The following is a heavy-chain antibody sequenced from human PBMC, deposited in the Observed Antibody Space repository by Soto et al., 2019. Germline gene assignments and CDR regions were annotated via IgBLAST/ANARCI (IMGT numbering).Heavy chain of an antibody. CDR2: ISYEGSEK. CDR3: VKDKGAAAGFDY. CDR1: GFTFSNNG. Sequence: VHLVESGGGVVQPGRSLRLSCAASGFTFSNNGMHWVRQAPDKGLEWMGVISYEGSEKYYAGSVKGRFTISRDNSKNTLYLQMDTLRAEDTAIYYCVKDKGAAAGFDYWGQGILVTVSS. J-gene: IGHJ4*02. D-gene: IGHD6-13*01. V-gene: IGHV3-30*18.